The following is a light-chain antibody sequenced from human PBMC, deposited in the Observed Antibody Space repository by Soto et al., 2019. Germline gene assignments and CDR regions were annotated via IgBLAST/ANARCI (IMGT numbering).Light chain of an antibody. Sequence: QSALTQPASVSGSPGQSITISCTGTSSDVGGYNYVSWYQQHPGKAPKLMIYDVSNRPSGVSNRFSGSKSGNTASLTISGLQAEDAAYYYCSSYTSSRTRVFGTGTKVTVL. CDR1: SSDVGGYNY. V-gene: IGLV2-14*01. CDR3: SSYTSSRTRV. CDR2: DVS. J-gene: IGLJ1*01.